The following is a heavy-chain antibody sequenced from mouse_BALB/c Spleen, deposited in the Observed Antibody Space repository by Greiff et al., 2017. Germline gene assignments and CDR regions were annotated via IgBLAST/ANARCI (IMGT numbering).Heavy chain of an antibody. D-gene: IGHD1-1*01. CDR1: GYTFTSYV. V-gene: IGHV1-14*01. CDR3: ARGAYYGSSPYAMDY. J-gene: IGHJ4*01. CDR2: INPYNDGT. Sequence: VQLKQSGPELVKPGASVKMSCKASGYTFTSYVMHWVKQKPGQGLEWIGYINPYNDGTKYNEKFKGKATLTSDKSSSTAYMELSSLTSEDSAVYYCARGAYYGSSPYAMDYWGQGTSVTVSA.